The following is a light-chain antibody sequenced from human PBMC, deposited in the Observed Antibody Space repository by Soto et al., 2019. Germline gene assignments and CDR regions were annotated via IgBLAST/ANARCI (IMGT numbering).Light chain of an antibody. CDR2: GSS. CDR1: QIVSTSY. J-gene: IGKJ1*01. CDR3: QQFGNALWT. Sequence: EVVLTQSPDTLSLSPGERATLSCRASQIVSTSYLAWYQQKPGQAPRLLIYGSSSRATGIPDRFSGRGSGADFTLTISSLEPVDIAVYYCQQFGNALWTFGQGTKVEIK. V-gene: IGKV3-20*01.